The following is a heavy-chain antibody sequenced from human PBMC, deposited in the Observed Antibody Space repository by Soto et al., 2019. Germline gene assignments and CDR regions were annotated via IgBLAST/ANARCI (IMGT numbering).Heavy chain of an antibody. J-gene: IGHJ4*02. CDR1: GFPFSSYA. D-gene: IGHD3-22*01. CDR3: AKDYYDSSGYQAVDYFDY. CDR2: ISGSGGST. Sequence: GGSLSLSCAASGFPFSSYAMSWVRQAPGKGLEWVSAISGSGGSTYYADSVKGRFTISRDNSKNTLYLQMNSLRAEDTAVYYCAKDYYDSSGYQAVDYFDYWGQGTLVTVSS. V-gene: IGHV3-23*01.